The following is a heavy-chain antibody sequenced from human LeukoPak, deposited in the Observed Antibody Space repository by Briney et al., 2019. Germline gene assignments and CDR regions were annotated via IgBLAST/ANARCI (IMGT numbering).Heavy chain of an antibody. Sequence: TGGSLRLSCVASGFIFSNYGMHWVRQAPGKGLEWVSSISSSSSYIYYADSVKGRFTISRDNAKNSLYLQMNSLRAEDTAVYYCLSFLNWGQGTLVTVSS. CDR1: GFIFSNYG. CDR2: ISSSSSYI. CDR3: LSFLN. J-gene: IGHJ4*02. V-gene: IGHV3-21*01.